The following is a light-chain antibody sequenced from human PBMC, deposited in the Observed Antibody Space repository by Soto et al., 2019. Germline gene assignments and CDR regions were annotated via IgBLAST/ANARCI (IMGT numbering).Light chain of an antibody. V-gene: IGKV1-39*01. Sequence: RVTITCRASQSISSYLNWYQQKPGKAPKLLIYAASSLQSGVPSRFSGSGSGTDFTLTISSLQAEDFATYYCQHSYSTSWPFGQ. CDR2: AAS. CDR3: QHSYSTSWP. CDR1: QSISSY. J-gene: IGKJ1*01.